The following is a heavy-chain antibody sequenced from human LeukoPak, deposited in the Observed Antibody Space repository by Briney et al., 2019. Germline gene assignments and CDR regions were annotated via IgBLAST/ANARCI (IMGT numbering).Heavy chain of an antibody. CDR1: GFIFNNYA. J-gene: IGHJ4*02. CDR2: IKEDGSER. CDR3: ARDLGYCTNGVCHTRFYY. V-gene: IGHV3-7*03. D-gene: IGHD2-8*01. Sequence: GGSLRLSCVASGFIFNNYAMNWVRQTPGKGLEWVASIKEDGSERQYVDSVKGRFSISRDNTKGSLFLQLNSLRAEDTAVYYCARDLGYCTNGVCHTRFYYWGQGTLVAVSS.